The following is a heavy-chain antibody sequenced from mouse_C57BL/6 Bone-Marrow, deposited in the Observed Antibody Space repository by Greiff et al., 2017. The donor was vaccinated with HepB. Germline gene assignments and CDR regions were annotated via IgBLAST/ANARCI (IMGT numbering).Heavy chain of an antibody. D-gene: IGHD1-1*01. Sequence: EVKLMESGGGLVQPGGSLKLSCAASGFTFSDYYMYWVRQTPEKRLEWVAYISNGGGSTYYPDTVKGRFTISRDNAKNTLYLQMSRLKSEDTAMYYCATLFITTVVATDYAMDYWGQGTSVTVSS. CDR2: ISNGGGST. CDR3: ATLFITTVVATDYAMDY. V-gene: IGHV5-12*01. J-gene: IGHJ4*01. CDR1: GFTFSDYY.